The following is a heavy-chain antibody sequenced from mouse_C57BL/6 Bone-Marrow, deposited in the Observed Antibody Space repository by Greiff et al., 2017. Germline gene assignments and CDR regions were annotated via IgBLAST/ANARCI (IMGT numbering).Heavy chain of an antibody. CDR1: GFTFSSYA. CDR2: ISSGGDYI. Sequence: EVKVVESGAGLVKPGGSLKLSCAASGFTFSSYAMSWVRQTPEKRLEWVAYISSGGDYIYYADTVKGRFTISRDNARNTLYLQMSSLKSEDTAMYYCTRDRYGSSYFDYWGQGTTLTVSS. D-gene: IGHD1-1*01. CDR3: TRDRYGSSYFDY. J-gene: IGHJ2*01. V-gene: IGHV5-9-1*02.